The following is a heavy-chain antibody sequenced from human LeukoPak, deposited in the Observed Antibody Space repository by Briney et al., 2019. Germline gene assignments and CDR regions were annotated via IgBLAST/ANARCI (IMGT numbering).Heavy chain of an antibody. V-gene: IGHV3-23*01. Sequence: GGSLRLSCTTSGFTFSSYAMSWVRQAPGKGLEWVSAISGSGGSTYYADSVKGRFTISRDNSKNTLYLQMNSLRAEDTAVYYCAKDFSYYYDSSGYYDYWGQGTLVTVSS. D-gene: IGHD3-22*01. CDR3: AKDFSYYYDSSGYYDY. CDR2: ISGSGGST. J-gene: IGHJ4*02. CDR1: GFTFSSYA.